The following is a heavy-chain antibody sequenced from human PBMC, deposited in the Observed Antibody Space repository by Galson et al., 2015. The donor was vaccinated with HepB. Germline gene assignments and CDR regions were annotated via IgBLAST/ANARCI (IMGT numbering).Heavy chain of an antibody. V-gene: IGHV4-4*02. CDR3: ARGGLYDIGWHPSFDS. CDR1: GDSIDSSHW. D-gene: IGHD6-19*01. CDR2: IYHSGNT. Sequence: LSLTCAVSGDSIDSSHWWNWVRQPPGKGLEGIGEIYHSGNTNYNLYLKSRVTMSVDKSKNQFSLKLSSVTAADTAVYYCARGGLYDIGWHPSFDSWGQGTLGTVSS. J-gene: IGHJ4*02.